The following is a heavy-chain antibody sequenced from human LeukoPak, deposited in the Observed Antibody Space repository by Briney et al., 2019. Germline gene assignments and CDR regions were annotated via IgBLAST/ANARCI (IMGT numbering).Heavy chain of an antibody. CDR3: AKLAVGTYYFDY. V-gene: IGHV4-34*01. Sequence: PSETLSLTCAVYGGSFSGYYWSWIRQPPGKGLEWIGEINHSGSTNYNPSLKSRVTISVDTSKNQFSLKLSSVTAADTAVYYCAKLAVGTYYFDYWGQGTLVTVSS. CDR1: GGSFSGYY. CDR2: INHSGST. D-gene: IGHD1-7*01. J-gene: IGHJ4*02.